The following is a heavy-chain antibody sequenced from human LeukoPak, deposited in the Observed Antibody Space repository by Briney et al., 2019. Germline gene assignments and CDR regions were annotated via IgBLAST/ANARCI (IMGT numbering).Heavy chain of an antibody. CDR1: GFTFSSYG. Sequence: GRSLRLSCAASGFTFSSYGMHWVRQAPGKGLEWVAVISYDGSNKYYADSVKGRFTISRDNSKNSLYLQMNSLRAEDTAVYYCARDPLGYCSGGSCYHYYYGMDVWGQGTTVTVSS. V-gene: IGHV3-30*03. CDR2: ISYDGSNK. D-gene: IGHD2-15*01. CDR3: ARDPLGYCSGGSCYHYYYGMDV. J-gene: IGHJ6*02.